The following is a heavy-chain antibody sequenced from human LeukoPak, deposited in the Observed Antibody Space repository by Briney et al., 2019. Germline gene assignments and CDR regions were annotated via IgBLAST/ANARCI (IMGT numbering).Heavy chain of an antibody. J-gene: IGHJ4*02. CDR3: TRVGYCSSTTCYTGDGFDY. CDR1: GFTFSNYA. CDR2: IKQDGSEK. D-gene: IGHD2-2*02. Sequence: GGSLRLSCAASGFTFSNYAMSWVRQAPGKGLEWVANIKQDGSEKYYVDSVKGRFTISRDNAKNSLYLQMNSLRAEDTAVYYCTRVGYCSSTTCYTGDGFDYWGQGTLVTVSS. V-gene: IGHV3-7*01.